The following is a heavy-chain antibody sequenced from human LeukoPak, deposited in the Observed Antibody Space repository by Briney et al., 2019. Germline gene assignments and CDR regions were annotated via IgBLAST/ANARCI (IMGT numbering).Heavy chain of an antibody. D-gene: IGHD6-13*01. J-gene: IGHJ4*02. CDR2: IYSGGST. V-gene: IGHV3-53*01. CDR3: GRANSSSWPHEYDY. CDR1: GFTLCRNY. Sequence: PGGSLRLSCAASGFTLCRNYISWVRQALGKGLEWVSVIYSGGSTYYSDSVKERFTLSRDKFKNTLYLLMNSLRAQDTALYYCGRANSSSWPHEYDYWGQGTLVTVSS.